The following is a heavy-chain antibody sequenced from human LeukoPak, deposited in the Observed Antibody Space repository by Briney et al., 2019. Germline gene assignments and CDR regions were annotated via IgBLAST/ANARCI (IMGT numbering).Heavy chain of an antibody. V-gene: IGHV4-61*02. CDR1: GGSISSGSYY. D-gene: IGHD3-10*01. CDR3: ASGVWFGDN. CDR2: IYTSGST. J-gene: IGHJ4*02. Sequence: PSETLSLTCTVSGGSISSGSYYWSWIGQPAGKGLEWIGRIYTSGSTNYNPSLKSRVTISVDTSKNQFSLKLSSVTAADTAVYYCASGVWFGDNWGQGTLVTVSS.